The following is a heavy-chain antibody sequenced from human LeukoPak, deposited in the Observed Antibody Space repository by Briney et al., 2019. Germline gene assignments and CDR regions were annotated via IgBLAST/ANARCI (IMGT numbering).Heavy chain of an antibody. J-gene: IGHJ4*02. CDR2: MYTSGST. V-gene: IGHV4-61*02. CDR3: ARGEKGSSSGSINY. D-gene: IGHD6-6*01. CDR1: GGSINSGTYY. Sequence: PSETLSLTCIVSGGSINSGTYYWSWIRQPAGKGLEWIGRMYTSGSTNYNPSLESRVTISVDTSKNQFSLKLSSVTAADTAVYYCARGEKGSSSGSINYWGQGTLVTVSS.